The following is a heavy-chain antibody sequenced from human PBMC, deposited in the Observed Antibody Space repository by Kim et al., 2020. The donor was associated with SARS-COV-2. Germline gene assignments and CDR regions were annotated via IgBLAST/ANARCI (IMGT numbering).Heavy chain of an antibody. CDR2: IYTSGST. D-gene: IGHD6-13*01. J-gene: IGHJ5*02. Sequence: SETLSLTCTVSGGSISSYYWSWIRQPAGKGLEWIGRIYTSGSTNYNPSLKSRVTMSVDTSKNQFSLKLSSVTAADTAVYYCAREPYSSSWYRSGWFDPWAREPWSPSPQ. CDR3: AREPYSSSWYRSGWFDP. V-gene: IGHV4-4*07. CDR1: GGSISSYY.